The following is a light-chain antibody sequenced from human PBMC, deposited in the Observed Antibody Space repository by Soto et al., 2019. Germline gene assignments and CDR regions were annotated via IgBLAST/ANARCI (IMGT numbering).Light chain of an antibody. J-gene: IGLJ1*01. CDR3: SSYTTSSTPLYV. CDR1: SRDVGAYNF. CDR2: EVR. V-gene: IGLV2-14*01. Sequence: QSALTQPASVSGSPGQSITISCTGTSRDVGAYNFVSWYQQHPGKAPKLMIYEVRNRPSGVSHRFSGSKSGNTASLTISGLQAEDEADYYCSSYTTSSTPLYVFGTGTKVTVL.